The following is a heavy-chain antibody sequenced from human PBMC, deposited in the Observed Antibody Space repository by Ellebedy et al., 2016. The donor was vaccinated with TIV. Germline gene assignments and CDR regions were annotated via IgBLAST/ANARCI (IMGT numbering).Heavy chain of an antibody. CDR2: INPNSSGT. Sequence: AASVKVSCKASGYTFTGYYMHWVRQAPGQGLEWMGWINPNSSGTHYAQKFQGRVTMTRDTSISPAYLELSRLRSDDTAVYYCARDDLSNIAAAGTDDYWGQGNLVTVSS. J-gene: IGHJ4*02. V-gene: IGHV1-2*02. CDR1: GYTFTGYY. D-gene: IGHD6-13*01. CDR3: ARDDLSNIAAAGTDDY.